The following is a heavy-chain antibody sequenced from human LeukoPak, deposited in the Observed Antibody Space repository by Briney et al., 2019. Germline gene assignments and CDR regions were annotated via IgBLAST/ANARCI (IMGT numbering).Heavy chain of an antibody. CDR3: ARDQGAKVDTAIGYNWFDP. D-gene: IGHD5-18*01. CDR1: GGTFSSYA. CDR2: IIPIFGTA. V-gene: IGHV1-69*05. Sequence: ASVKVSCKASGGTFSSYAISWVRQAPGQGLEWMGGIIPIFGTANYAQKFQGRVTITTDESTSTAYMELSSLRSENTAVYYCARDQGAKVDTAIGYNWFDPWGQGTLVTVSS. J-gene: IGHJ5*02.